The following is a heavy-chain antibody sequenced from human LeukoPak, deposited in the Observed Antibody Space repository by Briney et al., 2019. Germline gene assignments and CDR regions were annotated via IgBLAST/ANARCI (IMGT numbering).Heavy chain of an antibody. CDR3: ARLGFIGYDDY. CDR1: GGSFSGYY. Sequence: PSETLSLTCGVYGGSFSGYYWSWIRQPPGKGLEWIGEINPRGSTYYNPSLKSRVTISVDTSKNQFSLKLSSVTAADTAVYYCARLGFIGYDDYWGQGTLVTVSS. CDR2: INPRGST. D-gene: IGHD5-12*01. V-gene: IGHV4-34*01. J-gene: IGHJ4*02.